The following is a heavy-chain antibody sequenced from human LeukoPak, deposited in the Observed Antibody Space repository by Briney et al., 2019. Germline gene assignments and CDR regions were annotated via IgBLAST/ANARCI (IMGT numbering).Heavy chain of an antibody. D-gene: IGHD4-11*01. CDR3: ARTDSDYSNYDYYFDY. CDR1: GGSISSGSYY. J-gene: IGHJ4*02. CDR2: IYYSGST. Sequence: PSQTLSLTCTVSGGSISSGSYYWSWIRQHPGKGLEWIGYIYYSGSTYYNPSLKSRVTISVDTSKNQFSLKLSSVTAADTAVYYCARTDSDYSNYDYYFDYWGQGTLVTVSS. V-gene: IGHV4-31*03.